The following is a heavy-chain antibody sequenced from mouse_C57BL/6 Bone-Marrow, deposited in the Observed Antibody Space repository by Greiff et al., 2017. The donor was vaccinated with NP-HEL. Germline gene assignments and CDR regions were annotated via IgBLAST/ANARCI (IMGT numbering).Heavy chain of an antibody. CDR2: IYPGDGDT. Sequence: QVQLQQSGPELVKPGASVKISCKASGYAFSSSWMNWVKQRPGKGLEWIGRIYPGDGDTNYNGKFKGKATLTADTSSSTAYMQLSSLTSEDSAVYSVASCKYNYGRGDAMDYGGQGTSVTVSA. J-gene: IGHJ4*01. D-gene: IGHD1-1*01. CDR1: GYAFSSSW. V-gene: IGHV1-82*01. CDR3: ASCKYNYGRGDAMDY.